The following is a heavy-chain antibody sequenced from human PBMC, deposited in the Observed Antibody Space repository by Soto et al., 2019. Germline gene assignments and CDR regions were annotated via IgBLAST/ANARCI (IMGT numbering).Heavy chain of an antibody. CDR3: ARAKGLVTVTTSWFAP. Sequence: QVQLQESGPGLVKPSQTLSLTCTVSGGSINSGDYYWSWIRQPPGKGLEWIGYIYYSGSTYYNPSLKGRVSISADTSKNQFSLKLSSVTAADTAVYYCARAKGLVTVTTSWFAPWGQGTLVTVSS. CDR1: GGSINSGDYY. V-gene: IGHV4-30-4*01. J-gene: IGHJ5*02. CDR2: IYYSGST. D-gene: IGHD4-17*01.